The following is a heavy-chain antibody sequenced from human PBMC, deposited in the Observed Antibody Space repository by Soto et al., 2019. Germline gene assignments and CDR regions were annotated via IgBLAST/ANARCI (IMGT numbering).Heavy chain of an antibody. J-gene: IGHJ4*02. D-gene: IGHD2-2*01. CDR3: AKDPRIVVPAAGVDF. CDR1: GGSIRSYY. V-gene: IGHV4-59*01. Sequence: SETLSLTCTVSGGSIRSYYWSWIRQSPGKGLEWIGYVYSSGSTNYNPSLKSRVTISVDTSNNQFSLKQSSVTAADTAVYYCAKDPRIVVPAAGVDFWGQGALVTVSS. CDR2: VYSSGST.